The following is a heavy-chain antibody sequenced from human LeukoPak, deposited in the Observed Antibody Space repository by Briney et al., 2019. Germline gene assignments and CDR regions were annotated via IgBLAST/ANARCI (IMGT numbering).Heavy chain of an antibody. CDR1: GYTFSSYG. J-gene: IGHJ3*02. CDR3: ARGGRWELPRPYAFDI. CDR2: ISAHKGDK. V-gene: IGHV1-18*01. D-gene: IGHD1-26*01. Sequence: ASVKVSCKASGYTFSSYGISWLRQAPQQGLEWMGSISAHKGDKNYAQKFRGRVTMSTDTSTSTAYMELRSLKSDDTAVYYCARGGRWELPRPYAFDIWGQGTMVTVSS.